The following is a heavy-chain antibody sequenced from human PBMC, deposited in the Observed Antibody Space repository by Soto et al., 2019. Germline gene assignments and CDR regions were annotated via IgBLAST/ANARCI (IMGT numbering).Heavy chain of an antibody. CDR1: GFTFSSYG. J-gene: IGHJ4*02. Sequence: GGSLRLSCAASGFTFSSYGMHWVRQAPGKGLEWVAVIWYDGSNKYYADSVKGRFTISRDNSKNTLYLQMNSLRAADTAVYYCTRGPLHYYDSSGCHDYWGQGTLVTVSS. V-gene: IGHV3-33*01. CDR3: TRGPLHYYDSSGCHDY. D-gene: IGHD3-22*01. CDR2: IWYDGSNK.